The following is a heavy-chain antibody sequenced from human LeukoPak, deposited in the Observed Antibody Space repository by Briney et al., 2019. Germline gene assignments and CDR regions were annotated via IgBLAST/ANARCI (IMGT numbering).Heavy chain of an antibody. CDR1: GGSISSGGYS. Sequence: SETLSLTCAVSGGSISSGGYSWSWIRQPPGKGLEWIGYIYYSGSTYYNPSLKSRVTISVDTSKNQFSLKLRSGTAADTAVYYCARQYWGSGWFDYWGQGTLVNVSS. D-gene: IGHD6-19*01. CDR2: IYYSGST. CDR3: ARQYWGSGWFDY. J-gene: IGHJ4*02. V-gene: IGHV4-30-4*07.